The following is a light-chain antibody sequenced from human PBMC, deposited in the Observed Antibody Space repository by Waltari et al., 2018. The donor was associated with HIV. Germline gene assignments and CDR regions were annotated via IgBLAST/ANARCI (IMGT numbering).Light chain of an antibody. J-gene: IGLJ1*01. CDR2: EVS. CDR3: TSYTSSGTLYV. Sequence: QSALTQPASVSGSPGHSTTISCTGTSMDVGGLNYVSWYQQHPGKAPKLMIYEVSNRPSGISNRFSGSKSGNTASLTISGLQAEDEADYYCTSYTSSGTLYVFGTGTKVTVL. CDR1: SMDVGGLNY. V-gene: IGLV2-14*01.